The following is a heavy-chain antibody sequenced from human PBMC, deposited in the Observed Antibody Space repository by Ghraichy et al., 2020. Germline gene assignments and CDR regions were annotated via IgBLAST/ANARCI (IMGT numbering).Heavy chain of an antibody. CDR1: GGSISSSSHY. D-gene: IGHD6-19*01. V-gene: IGHV4-39*01. CDR2: IYYSGST. CDR3: ARPAYSSGLDAFDI. J-gene: IGHJ3*02. Sequence: ESLNISCTVSGGSISSSSHYWGWIRQPPGKGLEWIGSIYYSGSTHYNPSLKSRVTISVDTSKNQFSLKLSSVTAADTAVYYCARPAYSSGLDAFDIRGQGTMVTVSS.